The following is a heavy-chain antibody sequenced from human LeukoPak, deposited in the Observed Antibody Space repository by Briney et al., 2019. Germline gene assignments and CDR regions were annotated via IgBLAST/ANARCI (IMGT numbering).Heavy chain of an antibody. CDR2: IYYSGST. V-gene: IGHV4-59*01. D-gene: IGHD3-22*01. Sequence: SETLSLTCTVSGGSISSYYWSWIRQPPGKGLEWIGYIYYSGSTNYNPSLKSRVAISVDTSKNQFSLKLSSVTAADTAVYYCAKDVENSGFYPFDHWGQGTLVTVSS. J-gene: IGHJ4*02. CDR3: AKDVENSGFYPFDH. CDR1: GGSISSYY.